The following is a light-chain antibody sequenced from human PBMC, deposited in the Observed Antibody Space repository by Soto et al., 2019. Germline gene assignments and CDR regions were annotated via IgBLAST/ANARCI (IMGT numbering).Light chain of an antibody. CDR3: ASWDDSLTVV. Sequence: QSVLTQPPSASATPGQRVTISCSESNSNIGGKTVTWYQQIPGQAPKVVIHSDDQRPSGVPDRFSGSKSGTSASLAISAVQSEDEADYFCASWDDSLTVVFGGGTKVTVL. J-gene: IGLJ2*01. CDR2: SDD. V-gene: IGLV1-44*01. CDR1: NSNIGGKT.